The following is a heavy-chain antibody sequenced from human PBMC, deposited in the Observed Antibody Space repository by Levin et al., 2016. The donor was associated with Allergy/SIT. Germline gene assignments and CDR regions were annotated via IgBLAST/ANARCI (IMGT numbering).Heavy chain of an antibody. CDR3: AKENVISPDQYHLVDY. D-gene: IGHD2-8*02. CDR1: GFTFHDFG. CDR2: ISNAGTKT. Sequence: GESLKISCAASGFTFHDFGMHWFRQTPGQGLEWVAVISNAGTKTEYAESVKGRFSISRDKSKNTLYLQMNSLRAEDTAVYFCAKENVISPDQYHLVDYWGQGTAVIVSS. J-gene: IGHJ4*02. V-gene: IGHV3-30*18.